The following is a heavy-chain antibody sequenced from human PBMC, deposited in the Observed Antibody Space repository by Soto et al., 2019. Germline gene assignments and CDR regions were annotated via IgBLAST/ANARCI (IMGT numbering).Heavy chain of an antibody. Sequence: QITLKASGPTLVKPTQTLTLTCTFSGFSLETSGMGMSWIRQPPGTALEWLALIYWDDDKRYSPSLKNRLTSTTDTSKNQVVRTLSNVDPVDIATYYCAHSLYHYDISGHYTYWYFDLCGRGALVTVFS. J-gene: IGHJ2*01. V-gene: IGHV2-5*02. D-gene: IGHD3-22*01. CDR1: GFSLETSGMG. CDR2: IYWDDDK. CDR3: AHSLYHYDISGHYTYWYFDL.